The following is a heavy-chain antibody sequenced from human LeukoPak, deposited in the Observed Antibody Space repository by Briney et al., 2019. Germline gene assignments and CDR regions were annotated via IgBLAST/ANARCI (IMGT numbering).Heavy chain of an antibody. CDR3: ARDTFSSSWYGFGY. V-gene: IGHV1-18*01. CDR1: GYTFTSYG. J-gene: IGHJ4*02. Sequence: ASVKVSCKASGYTFTSYGISWVRQALGQGLEWMGWISAYNGNTNYAQKLQGRVTMTTDTSTTTAYMELRSLRSDDTAVYYCARDTFSSSWYGFGYWGQGTLVTVSS. D-gene: IGHD6-13*01. CDR2: ISAYNGNT.